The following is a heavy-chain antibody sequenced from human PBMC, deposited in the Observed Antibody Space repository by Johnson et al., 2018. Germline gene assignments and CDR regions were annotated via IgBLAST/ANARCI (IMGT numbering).Heavy chain of an antibody. Sequence: VQLVESGGGLVQPGGSLRLSCAVSGFTFSSYSMNWVRQAPGKGLEWLSYISSGSTTIYYADSVKGRFTISRDNAKNSLYLQMNSLRAEDTAMYYCKRDGRREQWPPTPFDYWGQGTLVTVSS. CDR3: KRDGRREQWPPTPFDY. D-gene: IGHD1-14*01. J-gene: IGHJ4*02. CDR1: GFTFSSYS. V-gene: IGHV3-48*01. CDR2: ISSGSTTI.